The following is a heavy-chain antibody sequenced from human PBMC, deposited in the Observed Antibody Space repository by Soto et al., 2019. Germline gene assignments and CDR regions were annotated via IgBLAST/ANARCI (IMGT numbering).Heavy chain of an antibody. Sequence: QVQLVQSGAEVKKPGSSVRVSCKASGTIFSSYTISWVRQAPGQGLEWMGRIIPILGETNSAQKVQDRVTITADKSKYTAYMELNSLRLEDTAVYYCARGLGGRMDDWGQGTAVTVSS. CDR2: IIPILGET. D-gene: IGHD3-16*01. CDR3: ARGLGGRMDD. J-gene: IGHJ6*02. CDR1: GTIFSSYT. V-gene: IGHV1-69*08.